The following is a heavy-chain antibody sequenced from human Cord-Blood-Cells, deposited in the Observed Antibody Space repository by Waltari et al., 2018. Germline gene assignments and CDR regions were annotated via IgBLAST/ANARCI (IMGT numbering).Heavy chain of an antibody. CDR2: RKQDGSEK. CDR1: GFTFSSDW. V-gene: IGHV3-7*01. D-gene: IGHD1-26*01. CDR3: ARDWVVGAPSYCDY. Sequence: EVQLVESGGGLVQPWGSLRLSCAASGFTFSSDWLRLVRQASGKGMEWVAHRKQDGSEKYYGDSVKCRFTISRDNAKNSLYLQINSLRAEDTSVYYCARDWVVGAPSYCDYWGQGTLVTVSS. J-gene: IGHJ4*02.